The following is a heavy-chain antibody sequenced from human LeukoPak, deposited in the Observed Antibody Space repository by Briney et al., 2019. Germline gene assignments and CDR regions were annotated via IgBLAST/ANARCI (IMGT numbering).Heavy chain of an antibody. D-gene: IGHD3-9*01. CDR1: GYTFTSYA. CDR2: INAGNGNT. Sequence: GASVKVSCTASGYTFTSYAMHWVRQAPGQRLEWMGWINAGNGNTKYSQKFQGRVTITRDTSASTAYMELSGLRSEDTAVYYCARGLRYFDLRLDYWGQGTLVTVSS. CDR3: ARGLRYFDLRLDY. V-gene: IGHV1-3*01. J-gene: IGHJ4*02.